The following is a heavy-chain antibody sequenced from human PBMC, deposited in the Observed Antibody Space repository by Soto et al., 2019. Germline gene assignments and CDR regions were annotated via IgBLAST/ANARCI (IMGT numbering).Heavy chain of an antibody. CDR3: ARDDGYYGEYYFDY. D-gene: IGHD4-17*01. CDR1: GGSISGSNW. V-gene: IGHV4-4*02. Sequence: SETLSLTCAVSGGSISGSNWWGWGRQPPGKGLEWIGEIYHSGSTNYNPSLKSRVTISVDTSKNQFSLKLSSVTAADTAVYYCARDDGYYGEYYFDYWGQGTLVTVSS. CDR2: IYHSGST. J-gene: IGHJ4*02.